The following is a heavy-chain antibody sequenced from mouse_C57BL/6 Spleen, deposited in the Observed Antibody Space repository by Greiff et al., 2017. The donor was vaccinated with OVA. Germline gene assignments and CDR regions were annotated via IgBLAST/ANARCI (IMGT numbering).Heavy chain of an antibody. J-gene: IGHJ2*01. CDR3: ARGRDDFDY. D-gene: IGHD3-3*01. Sequence: DVMLVESGGGLVKPGGSLKLSCAASGFTFSSYAMSWVRQTPEKRLEWVATISDGGSYTYYPDNVKGRFTISRDNAKNNLYLQMSHLKSEDTAMYYCARGRDDFDYWGQGTTLTVSS. CDR2: ISDGGSYT. V-gene: IGHV5-4*03. CDR1: GFTFSSYA.